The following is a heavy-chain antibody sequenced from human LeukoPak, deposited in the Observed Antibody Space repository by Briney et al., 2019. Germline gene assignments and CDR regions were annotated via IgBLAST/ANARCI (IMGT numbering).Heavy chain of an antibody. CDR1: GFTFSSYA. D-gene: IGHD3-10*01. CDR3: AKLYAPYGSGSPFYDY. Sequence: GGSLRLSCAASGFTFSSYAMSWVRQAPGKGLEWVSAISGSGGSTYYADSVKGRFTISRDNSKNTLYLQMNSLRAEDTAVYYCAKLYAPYGSGSPFYDYWGQGTLVTVSS. CDR2: ISGSGGST. J-gene: IGHJ4*02. V-gene: IGHV3-23*01.